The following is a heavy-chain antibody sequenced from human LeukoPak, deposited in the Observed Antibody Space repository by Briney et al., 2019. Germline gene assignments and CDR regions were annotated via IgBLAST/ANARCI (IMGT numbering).Heavy chain of an antibody. CDR1: GFTVSSNY. Sequence: PGGSLRLSCAASGFTVSSNYMSWVRQAPGKGLEWVSIIYSGGSTYYADSVKGRFTISRDNSKNMLYFQMNILRAEDTAVYYCARQLGSSGHGYWGQGTLVTVSS. V-gene: IGHV3-53*01. D-gene: IGHD6-19*01. CDR2: IYSGGST. CDR3: ARQLGSSGHGY. J-gene: IGHJ4*02.